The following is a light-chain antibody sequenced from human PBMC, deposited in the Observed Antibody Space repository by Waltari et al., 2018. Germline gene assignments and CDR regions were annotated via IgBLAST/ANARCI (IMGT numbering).Light chain of an antibody. V-gene: IGKV1-12*01. Sequence: CRASQDINNFLAWYQQKPGKAPYLLIYGASVLQSGVPARFSGSGSRTNFTLTINSLQPEDFATYFCQQANSFAPLTFGGGTRVQIK. CDR2: GAS. CDR1: QDINNF. CDR3: QQANSFAPLT. J-gene: IGKJ4*01.